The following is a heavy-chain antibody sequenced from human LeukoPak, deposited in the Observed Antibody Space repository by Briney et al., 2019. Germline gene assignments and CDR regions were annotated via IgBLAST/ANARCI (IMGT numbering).Heavy chain of an antibody. J-gene: IGHJ4*02. CDR3: ARLRYFDWLLTGRYFDY. D-gene: IGHD3-9*01. Sequence: SETLSLTCAVYGGSFSGYYWSWIRQPPGKGLEGIGESNHSGSTNYNPSLKSRVTISVDTSKHQFSLKLSSVTAADTAVYYCARLRYFDWLLTGRYFDYWGQGTLVTVSS. CDR1: GGSFSGYY. CDR2: SNHSGST. V-gene: IGHV4-34*01.